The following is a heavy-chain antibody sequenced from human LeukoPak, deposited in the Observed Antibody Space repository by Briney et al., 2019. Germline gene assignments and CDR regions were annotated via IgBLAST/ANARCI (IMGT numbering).Heavy chain of an antibody. CDR3: ARGIAAVVDY. D-gene: IGHD6-13*01. CDR2: INHSGST. J-gene: IGHJ4*02. CDR1: GGSFSGYY. Sequence: SETLSLTCAVYGGSFSGYYWSWIRQPPGKGLEWIGEINHSGSTYYNPSLKSRVTISVDTSKNQFSLKLSSVTAADTAVYYCARGIAAVVDYWGQGTLVTVSS. V-gene: IGHV4-34*01.